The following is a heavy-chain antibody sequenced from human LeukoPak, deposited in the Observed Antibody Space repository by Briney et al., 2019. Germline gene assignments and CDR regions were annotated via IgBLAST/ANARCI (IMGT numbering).Heavy chain of an antibody. J-gene: IGHJ6*03. CDR3: ARDKSEGGYYDSSGYYYYYYYMDV. CDR2: IYYSGST. Sequence: SETLSLTCTVSGGSISSYYWSWIRQPPGKGLEWIGYIYYSGSTNYNPSLKSRVTISVDTSKNQFSLKLSSVTAADTAVYYCARDKSEGGYYDSSGYYYYYYYMDVWGKGTTVTISS. CDR1: GGSISSYY. V-gene: IGHV4-59*01. D-gene: IGHD3-22*01.